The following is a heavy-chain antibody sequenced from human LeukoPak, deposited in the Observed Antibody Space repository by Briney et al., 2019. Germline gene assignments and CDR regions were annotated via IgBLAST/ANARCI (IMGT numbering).Heavy chain of an antibody. CDR2: ISSSSSYT. Sequence: GGSLRLSCAASGFTFSDYYMSWIRQAPGKGLEWVSYISSSSSYTNYADSVKGRFTNSRDNAKNSLYLQMNSLRAEDTAVYYCARALGTEAAGAFDIWGQGTMVTVSS. V-gene: IGHV3-11*05. CDR1: GFTFSDYY. CDR3: ARALGTEAAGAFDI. J-gene: IGHJ3*02. D-gene: IGHD6-13*01.